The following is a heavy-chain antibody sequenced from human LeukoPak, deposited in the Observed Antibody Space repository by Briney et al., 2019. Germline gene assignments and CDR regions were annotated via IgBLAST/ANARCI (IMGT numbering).Heavy chain of an antibody. D-gene: IGHD1-14*01. CDR3: ARPGHYYYGMDV. J-gene: IGHJ6*02. CDR1: GGTFSSYA. Sequence: ASVKVSCKASGGTFSSYAISWVRQAPGQGLEWMGGIIPIFGTANYAQKLQGRVTITADESTSTAYMELSSLRSEDTAVYYCARPGHYYYGMDVWGQGTTVTVSS. CDR2: IIPIFGTA. V-gene: IGHV1-69*13.